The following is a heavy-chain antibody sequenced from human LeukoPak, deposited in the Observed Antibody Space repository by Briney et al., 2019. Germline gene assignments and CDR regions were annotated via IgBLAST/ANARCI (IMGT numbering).Heavy chain of an antibody. CDR1: GYTFTGYY. V-gene: IGHV1-2*02. CDR3: AREVVVPAAPLDY. J-gene: IGHJ4*02. CDR2: INPNSGGT. D-gene: IGHD2-2*01. Sequence: ASVKVSCKASGYTFTGYYMHWVRQAPGQGLEWMGWINPNSGGTNYAQKFQGRVTMTRDTSISTAYMEPSRLRSDDTAVYYCAREVVVPAAPLDYWGQGTLVTVSS.